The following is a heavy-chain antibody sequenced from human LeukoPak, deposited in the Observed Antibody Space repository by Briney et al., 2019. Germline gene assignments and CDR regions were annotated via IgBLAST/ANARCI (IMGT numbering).Heavy chain of an antibody. J-gene: IGHJ4*02. Sequence: SGGSLRLSCAASGFTFSSYAMSWVRQAPGKGLEWVSAISGSGGSTYYADSVKGRFTISRDNSKNTLYLQMSSLRAEDTAVYYCAKTDDKYQPFDYWGQGTLVTVSS. CDR1: GFTFSSYA. CDR3: AKTDDKYQPFDY. D-gene: IGHD2-2*01. CDR2: ISGSGGST. V-gene: IGHV3-23*01.